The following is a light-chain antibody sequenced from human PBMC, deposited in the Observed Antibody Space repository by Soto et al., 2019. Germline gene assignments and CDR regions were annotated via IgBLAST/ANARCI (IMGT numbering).Light chain of an antibody. CDR3: QNCDYLPL. CDR2: DAS. J-gene: IGKJ3*01. Sequence: DIQMTQSPSSLSASVGDRVTITCQASHDITSYLNWDQHKPGKAPKLLIYDASILEAGVPSRFSGSSSGKDFAFTIRSLQPEDVATYYCQNCDYLPLFGPGTTVDFK. V-gene: IGKV1-33*01. CDR1: HDITSY.